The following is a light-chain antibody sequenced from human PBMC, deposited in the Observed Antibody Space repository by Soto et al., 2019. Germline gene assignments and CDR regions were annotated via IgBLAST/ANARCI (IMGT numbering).Light chain of an antibody. CDR2: SNY. CDR3: AAWDDILNGYV. Sequence: QSVLTQSPSASGTPGQRVTISCSGSSSNIESNTVTWYQHLPGTAPKLVIYSNYDRPSGVPDRFSGSTSGTSASLVIRGLQSEDETDYYCAAWDDILNGYVFGGGTKVTV. J-gene: IGLJ1*01. CDR1: SSNIESNT. V-gene: IGLV1-44*01.